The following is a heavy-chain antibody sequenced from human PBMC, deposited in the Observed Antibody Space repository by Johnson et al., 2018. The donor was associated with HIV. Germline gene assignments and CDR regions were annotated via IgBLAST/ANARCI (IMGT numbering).Heavy chain of an antibody. V-gene: IGHV3-66*01. Sequence: VQLVESGGDLVQPGGSLRLSCAASGFTVSSNYMSWVRQAPGKGLEWVSVIFSGGSTYYTDSVKGRFTISRDNSKNTLYLQMNSLRVEDTAVYYCARENYVLGAFDIWGQGTMVTVSS. J-gene: IGHJ3*02. CDR1: GFTVSSNY. CDR3: ARENYVLGAFDI. CDR2: IFSGGST. D-gene: IGHD1-7*01.